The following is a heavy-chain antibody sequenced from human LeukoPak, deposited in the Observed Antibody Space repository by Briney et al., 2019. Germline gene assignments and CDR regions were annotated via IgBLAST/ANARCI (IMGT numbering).Heavy chain of an antibody. J-gene: IGHJ4*02. V-gene: IGHV3-53*01. CDR1: GFSVSNNY. Sequence: PGGSLRVSCAASGFSVSNNYMTWVRQAPGKGLEWVSVIYNGGNTYYADSVKGRFTISGDNSKNTVYLQMNSLRAEDTAVYYCAREGLYSSADYWGQGTLVIVSS. CDR2: IYNGGNT. D-gene: IGHD6-25*01. CDR3: AREGLYSSADY.